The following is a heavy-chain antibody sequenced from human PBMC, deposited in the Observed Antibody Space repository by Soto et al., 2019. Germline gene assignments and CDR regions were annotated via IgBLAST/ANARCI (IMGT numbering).Heavy chain of an antibody. J-gene: IGHJ4*02. Sequence: SVKVYCKSSGGTFSSYAISWVRQAPGQGLEWMGGIIPVFDTVYYAQKFQGRVTITADESTNTAYMELSSLRSEDTAMYYCARGGSGYVWFNEFWGQGTLVTVSS. V-gene: IGHV1-69*13. CDR1: GGTFSSYA. CDR3: ARGGSGYVWFNEF. CDR2: IIPVFDTV. D-gene: IGHD3-22*01.